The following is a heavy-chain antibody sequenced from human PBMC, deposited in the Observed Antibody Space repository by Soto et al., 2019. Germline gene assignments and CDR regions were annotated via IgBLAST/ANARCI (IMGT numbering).Heavy chain of an antibody. CDR1: GYAFTTYG. V-gene: IGHV1-18*01. Sequence: QVHLVQSGAEVKKPGASVKVSCQGSGYAFTTYGITWVRQAPGQGLEWRGWFSAHNGNTYYARRLQGRVTVTRDTSTSTAYMELRSLRDDDTAVYYCARGRDGDYWGQGAVVTVSS. CDR3: ARGRDGDY. J-gene: IGHJ4*02. CDR2: FSAHNGNT. D-gene: IGHD6-6*01.